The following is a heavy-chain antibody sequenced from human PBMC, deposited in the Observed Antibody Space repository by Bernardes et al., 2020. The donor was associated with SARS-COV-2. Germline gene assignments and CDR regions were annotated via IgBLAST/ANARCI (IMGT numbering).Heavy chain of an antibody. D-gene: IGHD3-9*01. CDR1: GFTFSNYW. V-gene: IGHV3-74*01. Sequence: GGSLRLSCAASGFTFSNYWMHWVRQAPGKGLVWVSRINGDGSSTSYADSVKGRLTISRDNAKNTVFLQMNSLRAEDTALYYCARARLRYSIFDAFDIWGQGTVVTVSS. CDR3: ARARLRYSIFDAFDI. CDR2: INGDGSST. J-gene: IGHJ3*02.